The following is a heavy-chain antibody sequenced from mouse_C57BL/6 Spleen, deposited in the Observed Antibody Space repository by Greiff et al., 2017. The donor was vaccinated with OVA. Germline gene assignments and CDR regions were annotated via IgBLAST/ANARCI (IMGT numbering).Heavy chain of an antibody. CDR3: TGSGLLGAMDY. D-gene: IGHD2-10*01. J-gene: IGHJ4*01. Sequence: EVKLMESGGGLVQPGGSMKLSCVASGFTFSNYWMNWVRQSPEKGLEWVAQIRLKSDNYATHYAESVKGRFTISRDDSKSSVYLQMNNLRAEDTGIYYCTGSGLLGAMDYWGQGTSVTVSS. CDR1: GFTFSNYW. V-gene: IGHV6-3*01. CDR2: IRLKSDNYAT.